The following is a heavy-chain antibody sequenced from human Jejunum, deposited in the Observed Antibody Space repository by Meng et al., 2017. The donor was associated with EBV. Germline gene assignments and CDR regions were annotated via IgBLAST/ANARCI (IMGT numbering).Heavy chain of an antibody. CDR2: MNPNSGNT. CDR3: ARGRVWGSYQDY. CDR1: GYTLTSYD. J-gene: IGHJ4*02. Sequence: QVQALQFGAEVKKPGASAKVTCKASGYTLTSYDINGVRQATGQGLEWMGWMNPNSGNTGYAQKFQGRGTMTRNTSISTAYMELSSLRSEDTAVYYCARGRVWGSYQDYWGQGTLVTVSS. D-gene: IGHD3-16*02. V-gene: IGHV1-8*01.